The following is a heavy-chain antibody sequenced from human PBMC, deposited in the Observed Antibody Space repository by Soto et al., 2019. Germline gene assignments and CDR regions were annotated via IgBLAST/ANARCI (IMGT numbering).Heavy chain of an antibody. D-gene: IGHD3-10*01. J-gene: IGHJ4*02. CDR3: ARVPPSVGAYYFDY. Sequence: SGPTLVNPTQTLTLTCTFSGFSLSTSGVGVGWIRQPPGKALEWLALIYWDDDKRYSPSLKSRLTNTKDTSKNQVVHTMTNMDPVDTATYYCARVPPSVGAYYFDYWGQGTLVTVSS. V-gene: IGHV2-5*02. CDR2: IYWDDDK. CDR1: GFSLSTSGVG.